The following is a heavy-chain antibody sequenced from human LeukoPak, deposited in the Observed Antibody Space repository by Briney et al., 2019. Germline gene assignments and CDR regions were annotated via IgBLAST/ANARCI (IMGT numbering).Heavy chain of an antibody. J-gene: IGHJ6*03. Sequence: PSQTLSLTCGVYGGSFSGYYWSWIRQPPGKGLEWIGEVSQTGSGKTNYNPSLKGRVTISVDTSKNQFALELSSVTAADTAVYYCARGRQDVTMIVVVMTAVSYYLDVWGKGTTVTVS. D-gene: IGHD3-22*01. CDR2: VSQTGSGKT. CDR3: ARGRQDVTMIVVVMTAVSYYLDV. V-gene: IGHV4-34*01. CDR1: GGSFSGYY.